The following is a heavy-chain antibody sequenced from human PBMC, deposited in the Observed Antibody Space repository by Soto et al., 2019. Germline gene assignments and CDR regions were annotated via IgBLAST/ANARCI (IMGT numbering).Heavy chain of an antibody. Sequence: GGSLRLSCAASGFTFSSYEMIWVRQAPGEGLEWVSYISSSGSTIYYADSVKGRFTISRDNAKNSLYLQMNSLRAEDTAVYNCARVSQSFIEYFQYWGKGTLVTVSS. V-gene: IGHV3-48*03. J-gene: IGHJ1*01. CDR1: GFTFSSYE. CDR2: ISSSGSTI. D-gene: IGHD3-16*02. CDR3: ARVSQSFIEYFQY.